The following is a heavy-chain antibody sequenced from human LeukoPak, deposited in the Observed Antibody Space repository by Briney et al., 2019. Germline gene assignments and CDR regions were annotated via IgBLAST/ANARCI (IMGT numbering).Heavy chain of an antibody. Sequence: SETLSLTCTVSGGSISSSSYYWGWIRQPPGKGLEWIGSIYYSGSTYYNPSLKSRVTISVDTSKNQFSLKLSSVTAADTAVYYCARDGGYGDSYNWFDPWGQGTLVTVSS. V-gene: IGHV4-39*07. J-gene: IGHJ5*02. CDR2: IYYSGST. D-gene: IGHD4-17*01. CDR1: GGSISSSSYY. CDR3: ARDGGYGDSYNWFDP.